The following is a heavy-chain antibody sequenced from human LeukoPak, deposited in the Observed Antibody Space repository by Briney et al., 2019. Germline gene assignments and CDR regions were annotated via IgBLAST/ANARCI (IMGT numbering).Heavy chain of an antibody. J-gene: IGHJ5*01. CDR3: ARSNGDYERDGWFDP. V-gene: IGHV1-2*06. Sequence: ASVKVSCKASGYTFTGYYMHWVRQASGQGLEWMGRINPNSGGTNYAQKFQGRVTMTRDTSISTAYMVLSRLRSEDTAVYYCARSNGDYERDGWFDPWGQGTLVTVSS. CDR2: INPNSGGT. D-gene: IGHD4-17*01. CDR1: GYTFTGYY.